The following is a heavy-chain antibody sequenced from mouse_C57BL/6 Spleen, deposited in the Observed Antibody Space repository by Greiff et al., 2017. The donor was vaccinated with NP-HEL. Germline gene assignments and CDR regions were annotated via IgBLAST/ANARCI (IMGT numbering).Heavy chain of an antibody. J-gene: IGHJ2*01. CDR3: ARSGLTGTPFDY. CDR1: GYAFSSSW. CDR2: IYPGDGDT. Sequence: QVQLQQSGPELVKPGASVKISCKASGYAFSSSWMNWVKQRPGKGLEWIGRIYPGDGDTNYNGKFKGKATLTADKSSSTAYMQLSSLTSEDSAVYFCARSGLTGTPFDYWGQGTTLTVSS. D-gene: IGHD4-1*01. V-gene: IGHV1-82*01.